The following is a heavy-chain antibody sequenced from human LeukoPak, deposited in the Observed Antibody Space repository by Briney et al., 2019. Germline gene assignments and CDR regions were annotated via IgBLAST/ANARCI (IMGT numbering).Heavy chain of an antibody. CDR1: GFDSKDYA. V-gene: IGHV3-23*01. CDR2: ITGRGDNT. D-gene: IGHD1-26*01. Sequence: GGSLRLSCAASGFDSKDYAMNWVRQAPGKGLEWVSTITGRGDNTYYVDSVKGRFTISRDSSRNTLYLQMNNLRAEDTAIYFCSTGSWDSWGQGTLVTVSS. CDR3: STGSWDS. J-gene: IGHJ4*02.